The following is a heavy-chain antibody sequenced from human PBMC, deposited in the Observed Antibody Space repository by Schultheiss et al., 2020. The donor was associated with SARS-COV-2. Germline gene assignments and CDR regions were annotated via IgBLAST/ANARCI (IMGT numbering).Heavy chain of an antibody. J-gene: IGHJ6*02. CDR3: AKRSSSWPYGMDV. D-gene: IGHD6-13*01. CDR1: GLTFNNHA. CDR2: IDGSATIT. Sequence: GGSLRLSCEASGLTFNNHAMHWVRQAPGKGLEWVSVIDGSATITFYADSVKGRFTISRDNSKNTLYLQMNSLRAEDTAVYYCAKRSSSWPYGMDVWGQGTTVTVSS. V-gene: IGHV3-23*01.